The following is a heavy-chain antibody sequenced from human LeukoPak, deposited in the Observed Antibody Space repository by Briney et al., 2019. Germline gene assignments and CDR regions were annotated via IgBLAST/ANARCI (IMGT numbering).Heavy chain of an antibody. CDR2: IYYSGST. V-gene: IGHV4-30-4*08. CDR1: GGSISSGDYY. D-gene: IGHD3-3*01. CDR3: ARGDFWSGYVPSWFDP. Sequence: SETLSLTCTVSGGSISSGDYYWSWIRQPPGKGLEWIGYIYYSGSTYYNPSLKSRVTISVDTSKNQFSLKLSSVTAADTAVYYCARGDFWSGYVPSWFDPWGQGTLVTVSP. J-gene: IGHJ5*02.